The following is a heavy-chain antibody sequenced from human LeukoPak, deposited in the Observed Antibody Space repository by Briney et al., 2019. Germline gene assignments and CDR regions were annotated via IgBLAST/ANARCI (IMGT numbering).Heavy chain of an antibody. D-gene: IGHD2-21*02. CDR3: ASPLLGGDYLGH. V-gene: IGHV3-21*01. Sequence: GGSLRLSCAASGFTFSSYSMNWVRQAPGKGLEWLSSISSSSSYIYYADSVKGRFTISRDNAKNSLYLQMNSLRAEDTAVYYCASPLLGGDYLGHWGQGTLVTVSS. CDR1: GFTFSSYS. J-gene: IGHJ1*01. CDR2: ISSSSSYI.